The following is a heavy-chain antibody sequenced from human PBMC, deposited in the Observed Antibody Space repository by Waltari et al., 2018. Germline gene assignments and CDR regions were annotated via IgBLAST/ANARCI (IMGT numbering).Heavy chain of an antibody. D-gene: IGHD5-12*01. Sequence: QVQLVQSGAEVKKPGASVKVSCKASGYTFTSYDINWVRQATGQGLEWMGWMNPNHGKPGNAKKFQGRVTMTRNTSISTAYMELSSLRSEATAVYYCARYSGYDYQRYYYYGMDVWGQGTTVTVSS. CDR2: MNPNHGKP. CDR1: GYTFTSYD. J-gene: IGHJ6*02. CDR3: ARYSGYDYQRYYYYGMDV. V-gene: IGHV1-8*02.